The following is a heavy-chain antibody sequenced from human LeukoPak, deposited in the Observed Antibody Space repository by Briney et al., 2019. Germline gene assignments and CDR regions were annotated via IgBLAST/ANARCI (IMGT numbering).Heavy chain of an antibody. D-gene: IGHD2-15*01. Sequence: SETLFLTCTVSGGSITSSSYYWGWIRQPPGKGLEWIGSIYYSGSTYYNPSLKSRVTISVDTSKNQFSLKLSSVTAADTAVYYCARDHCSGGSCYSGGSVNWFDPWGQGILVTVSS. CDR3: ARDHCSGGSCYSGGSVNWFDP. CDR1: GGSITSSSYY. CDR2: IYYSGST. J-gene: IGHJ5*02. V-gene: IGHV4-39*07.